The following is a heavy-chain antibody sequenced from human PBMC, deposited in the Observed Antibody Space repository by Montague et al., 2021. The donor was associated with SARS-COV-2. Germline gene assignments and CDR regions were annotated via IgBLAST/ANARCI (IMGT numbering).Heavy chain of an antibody. CDR1: GGSFSGYY. V-gene: IGHV4-34*01. CDR2: TNDSGRT. CDR3: ARGYCSGSGCYYYYGMDV. Sequence: SETLSLTRAVYGGSFSGYYWSWIRQPPGRGLEWIGETNDSGRTNYNPSLKGRVTISVDTSKNQFSLRLSSVTAAETAVYYCARGYCSGSGCYYYYGMDVWGQGTTVTASS. J-gene: IGHJ6*02. D-gene: IGHD2-15*01.